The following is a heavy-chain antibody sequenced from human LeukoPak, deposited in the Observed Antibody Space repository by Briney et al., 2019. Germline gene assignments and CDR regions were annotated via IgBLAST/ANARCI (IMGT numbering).Heavy chain of an antibody. CDR1: GFSFSDFE. Sequence: GGSLRLSCAASGFSFSDFEMNWVRQAPGKGLEWLSYTSSSGVTIYYADSVKGRFTVSRDNAKNSLYLQMNSLRADDTAVYYCAREGNSGWYYFDYWGQGTLVTVSS. J-gene: IGHJ4*02. D-gene: IGHD6-19*01. CDR3: AREGNSGWYYFDY. V-gene: IGHV3-48*03. CDR2: TSSSGVTI.